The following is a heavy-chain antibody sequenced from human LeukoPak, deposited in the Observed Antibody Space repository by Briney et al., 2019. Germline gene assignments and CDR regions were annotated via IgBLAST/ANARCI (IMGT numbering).Heavy chain of an antibody. D-gene: IGHD3-22*01. CDR1: GYTFTGYY. CDR2: INPNSGGT. Sequence: ASVKVSCKASGYTFTGYYMHWVRQAPGQGLEWMGWINPNSGGTNYAQKFQGRVTMTRDTSISTAYMELSRLRSDDTAVYYCARDRSHYYDSSGYGYWGQGTLVTVSS. V-gene: IGHV1-2*02. CDR3: ARDRSHYYDSSGYGY. J-gene: IGHJ4*02.